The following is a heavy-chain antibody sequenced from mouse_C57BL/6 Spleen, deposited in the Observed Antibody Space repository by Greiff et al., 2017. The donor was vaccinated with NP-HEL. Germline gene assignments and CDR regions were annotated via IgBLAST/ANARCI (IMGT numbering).Heavy chain of an antibody. CDR2: IHPNSGST. CDR1: GYTFTSYW. CDR3: ARSGYYDYDGWYFDV. J-gene: IGHJ1*03. Sequence: QVQLKQPGAELVKPGASVKLSCKASGYTFTSYWMHWVKQRPGQGLEWIGMIHPNSGSTNYNEKFKSKATLTVDKSSSTAYMQLSSLTSEDSAVYYCARSGYYDYDGWYFDVWGTGTTVTVSS. V-gene: IGHV1-64*01. D-gene: IGHD2-4*01.